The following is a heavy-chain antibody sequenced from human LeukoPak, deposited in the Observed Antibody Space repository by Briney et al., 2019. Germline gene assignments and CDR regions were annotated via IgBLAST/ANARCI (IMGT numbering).Heavy chain of an antibody. D-gene: IGHD6-19*01. CDR2: MNPNSGNT. J-gene: IGHJ6*02. CDR1: GYTFTSYG. CDR3: AILGEPWPRPYYYYGMDV. Sequence: ASVKVSCKASGYTFTSYGISWVRQAPGQGLEWMGWMNPNSGNTGYAQKFQGRVTMTRNTSISTAYMELSSLRSEDTAVYYCAILGEPWPRPYYYYGMDVWGQGTTVTVSS. V-gene: IGHV1-8*02.